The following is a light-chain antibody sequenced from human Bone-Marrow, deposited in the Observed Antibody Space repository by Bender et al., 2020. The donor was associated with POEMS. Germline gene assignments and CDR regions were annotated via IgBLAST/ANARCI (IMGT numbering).Light chain of an antibody. Sequence: QSVLTPPPSASGTPGQRVTISCSGSSSNIGTNPVNWYQQLPGPAPKLLIYINNQRPSVVPDRFSGSKSGTSASLASSRLQSEDEADYYCAAWEDSLNGWVFGGGTKLTVL. CDR1: SSNIGTNP. CDR2: INN. CDR3: AAWEDSLNGWV. J-gene: IGLJ3*02. V-gene: IGLV1-44*01.